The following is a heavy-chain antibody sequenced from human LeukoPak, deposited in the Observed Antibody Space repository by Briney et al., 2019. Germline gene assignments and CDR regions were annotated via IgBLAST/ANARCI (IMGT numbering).Heavy chain of an antibody. Sequence: PGGSLRLSCAASGFTFSTYWMNWVRQAPGKGLEWVANIKPDGSEKYFVDSVKGRFTISRDNAKNSLYLQMNSLRAEDTAVYYSLRSGGYWGQGTPVTVSS. J-gene: IGHJ4*02. D-gene: IGHD1-26*01. CDR3: LRSGGY. V-gene: IGHV3-7*01. CDR2: IKPDGSEK. CDR1: GFTFSTYW.